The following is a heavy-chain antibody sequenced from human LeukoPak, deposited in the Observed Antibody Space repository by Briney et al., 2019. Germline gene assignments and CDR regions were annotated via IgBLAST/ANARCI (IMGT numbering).Heavy chain of an antibody. CDR2: IYYSGST. D-gene: IGHD2/OR15-2a*01. CDR3: ARRNPTSGYFDL. Sequence: SETLSLTCTVSGGSISSGSYYWGWIRQPPGKGLEWIGYIYYSGSTYSNPSLKSRVSISQDTSKNQFSLRLSCVPAADTAMYYCARRNPTSGYFDLWGRGTLVTVSS. V-gene: IGHV4-39*01. J-gene: IGHJ2*01. CDR1: GGSISSGSYY.